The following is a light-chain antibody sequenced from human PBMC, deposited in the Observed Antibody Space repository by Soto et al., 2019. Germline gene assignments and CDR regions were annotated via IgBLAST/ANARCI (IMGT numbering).Light chain of an antibody. J-gene: IGKJ1*01. CDR3: QQYGTSPRT. V-gene: IGKV3-20*01. CDR1: QSVRNNY. Sequence: EIVLTQPPGTLSLSPGERATLSCRASQSVRNNYLAWYQQRPGQAPRLLIYAASSRATGIPDRFSGSGSGTDFTLIISRLEPEDFAVYYCQQYGTSPRTFGQGTKVEIK. CDR2: AAS.